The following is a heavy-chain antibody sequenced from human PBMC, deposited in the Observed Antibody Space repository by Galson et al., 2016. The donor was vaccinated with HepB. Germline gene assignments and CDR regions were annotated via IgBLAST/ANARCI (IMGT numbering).Heavy chain of an antibody. J-gene: IGHJ4*02. D-gene: IGHD1-20*01. CDR2: ISGGGDST. Sequence: SLRLSCAASGFTFNSHAMSWVRQSPGKGLEWVSAISGGGDSTFYADSVKGRFTISRDNSKSTLFLQMNSLRAEDTAVYYCVKDRAGTTITETKALGYWGQGTLVTVSS. V-gene: IGHV3-23*01. CDR3: VKDRAGTTITETKALGY. CDR1: GFTFNSHA.